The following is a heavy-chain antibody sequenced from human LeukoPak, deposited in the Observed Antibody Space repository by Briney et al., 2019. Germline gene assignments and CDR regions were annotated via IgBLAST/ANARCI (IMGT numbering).Heavy chain of an antibody. D-gene: IGHD3-3*01. V-gene: IGHV3-23*01. CDR2: ISGGGRST. CDR3: ARGGGDFWSAYYSGYYFDY. Sequence: GGSLRLSCAASGFTFSSYAMSWVRQAPGKGLEWVSAISGGGRSTYYADSVKGRFTISRDNSKSTLYLQMNSLRAEDTAVYYCARGGGDFWSAYYSGYYFDYWGQGTLVTVSS. J-gene: IGHJ4*02. CDR1: GFTFSSYA.